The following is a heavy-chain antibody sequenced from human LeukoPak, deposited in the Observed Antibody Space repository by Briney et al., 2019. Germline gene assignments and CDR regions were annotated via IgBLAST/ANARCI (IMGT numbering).Heavy chain of an antibody. CDR1: GFTFSIAA. V-gene: IGHV3-64D*06. Sequence: PGGSLRLSCSASGFTFSIAAMHWVRQAPGKGLQYVSVISGNGVSSYADPVKGRFIISRDNSKNTVYLQMSSLRAEDTAVYYCARDYNDILTGSAPGGWFDPWGQGTLVTVSS. D-gene: IGHD3-9*01. CDR3: ARDYNDILTGSAPGGWFDP. CDR2: ISGNGVS. J-gene: IGHJ5*02.